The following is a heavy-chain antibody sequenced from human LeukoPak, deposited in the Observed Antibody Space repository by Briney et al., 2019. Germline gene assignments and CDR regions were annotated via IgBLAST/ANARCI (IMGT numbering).Heavy chain of an antibody. D-gene: IGHD6-13*01. CDR3: ARGEPIADYFDY. V-gene: IGHV3-23*01. CDR2: ISNNGGYT. Sequence: GGSLRLSCAASGFTFSSSAMSWVRQAPGKGLEWVSAISNNGGYTYYADSVQGRFTISRDNSKNTLYLQMNSLRAEDTAVYYCARGEPIADYFDYWGQGTLVTVSS. J-gene: IGHJ4*02. CDR1: GFTFSSSA.